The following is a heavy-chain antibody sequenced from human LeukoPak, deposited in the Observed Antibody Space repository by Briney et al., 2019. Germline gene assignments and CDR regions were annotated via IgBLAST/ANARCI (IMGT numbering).Heavy chain of an antibody. Sequence: ASVKVSCKASGYTFTCYGISWVRQAPGQGLEWMGRISAYNGNTNYAQKLQGRVTMTTDTSTSTAYMELRSLRSDDTAVYYRARDTAMVTAFDYWGQGTLVTVSS. J-gene: IGHJ4*02. CDR1: GYTFTCYG. V-gene: IGHV1-18*01. CDR3: ARDTAMVTAFDY. CDR2: ISAYNGNT. D-gene: IGHD5-18*01.